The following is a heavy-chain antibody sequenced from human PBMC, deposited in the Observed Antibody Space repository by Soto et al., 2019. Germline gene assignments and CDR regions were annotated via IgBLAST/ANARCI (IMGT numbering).Heavy chain of an antibody. J-gene: IGHJ4*02. CDR2: ISSSSSYI. CDR3: ASPDLGAVAGDY. CDR1: GFTFSSYS. D-gene: IGHD6-19*01. V-gene: IGHV3-21*01. Sequence: GGSLRLSCAASGFTFSSYSMNWVRQAPGKGLEWVSSISSSSSYIYYADSVKGRFTISRDNAKNSLYLQMNSLRAEDTAVYYCASPDLGAVAGDYWGQGTLVTVSS.